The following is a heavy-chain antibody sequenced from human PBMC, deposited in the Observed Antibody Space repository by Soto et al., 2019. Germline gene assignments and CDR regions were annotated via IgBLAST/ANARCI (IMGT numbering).Heavy chain of an antibody. CDR2: IYYSGNT. J-gene: IGHJ4*02. V-gene: IGHV4-59*01. Sequence: SETLSLTCTVSGGSINSYYWSWIRQPPGKGLEWIGYIYYSGNTNYNPSLKSRVTISVDTSKNQFSLKLSSVTAADTAVYYCARGPTRYYFDYWGQGTLVTVSS. CDR3: ARGPTRYYFDY. CDR1: GGSINSYY.